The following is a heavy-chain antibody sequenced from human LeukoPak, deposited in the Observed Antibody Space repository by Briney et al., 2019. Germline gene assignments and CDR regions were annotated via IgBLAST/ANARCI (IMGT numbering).Heavy chain of an antibody. CDR3: ASAWIHLMDV. D-gene: IGHD5-18*01. CDR1: GGSISSSSYY. Sequence: PSETLSLTCTVSGGSISSSSYYWGWIRQPPGKGLEWIGSIYYSGSTYYNPSLKSRVTISVDTSKNQFSLKLSSVTAADTAVYYCASAWIHLMDVWGKGTTVTVSS. J-gene: IGHJ6*04. V-gene: IGHV4-39*07. CDR2: IYYSGST.